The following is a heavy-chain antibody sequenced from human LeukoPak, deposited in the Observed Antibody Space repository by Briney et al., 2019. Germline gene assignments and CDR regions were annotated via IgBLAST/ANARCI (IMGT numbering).Heavy chain of an antibody. J-gene: IGHJ4*02. D-gene: IGHD2-2*01. V-gene: IGHV6-1*01. CDR1: GDSVSSNSAA. Sequence: SQTLSLTCAISGDSVSSNSAAWNWIRQSPSRGLEWLGRTYYRSRWYNEYAVSVKSRITVNPDSSKNHFSLHLNSVTPDDTAVYYCARSADARLGSWGQGTLVTVSS. CDR2: TYYRSRWYN. CDR3: ARSADARLGS.